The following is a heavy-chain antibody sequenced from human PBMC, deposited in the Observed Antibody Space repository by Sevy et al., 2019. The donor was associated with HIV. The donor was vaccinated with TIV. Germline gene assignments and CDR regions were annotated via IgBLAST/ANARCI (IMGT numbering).Heavy chain of an antibody. CDR1: GLPFSSYA. CDR2: TGGRGGAT. CDR3: SKDVVAVVGDAFDV. J-gene: IGHJ3*01. D-gene: IGHD2-15*01. Sequence: GGSLRLSCAASGLPFSSYAMNWVRQGPGKGLEWVSATGGRGGATYYADSVKGRFTISRDNSKNTLYLQMDSLRAEDTAVYYCSKDVVAVVGDAFDVWGQGTMVTVSS. V-gene: IGHV3-23*01.